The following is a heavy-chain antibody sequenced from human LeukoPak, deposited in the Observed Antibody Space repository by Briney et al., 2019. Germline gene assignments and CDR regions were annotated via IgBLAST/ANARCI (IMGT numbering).Heavy chain of an antibody. CDR1: GGSFSGYY. Sequence: SETLSLTCAVYGGSFSGYYWSWIRQPPGKGLEWIGEINHSGGTNYNPSLKSRVTISVDTSKNQFSLKLSSVTAADTAVYYCAREEAVAALDYWGQGTLVTVSS. D-gene: IGHD6-19*01. J-gene: IGHJ4*02. CDR2: INHSGGT. V-gene: IGHV4-34*01. CDR3: AREEAVAALDY.